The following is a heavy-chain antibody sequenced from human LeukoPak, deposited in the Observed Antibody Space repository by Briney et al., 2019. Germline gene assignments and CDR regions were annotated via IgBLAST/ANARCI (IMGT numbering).Heavy chain of an antibody. CDR2: INPNSGGT. J-gene: IGHJ4*02. D-gene: IGHD6-19*01. CDR1: GHTSTTYA. V-gene: IGHV1-2*04. CDR3: ARGGLIAVAAAVDY. Sequence: ASVKVSCKASGHTSTTYAIHWVRQAPGQGLEWMGWINPNSGGTNYAQKFQGWVTMTRDTSISTAYMELSRLRSDDTAVYYCARGGLIAVAAAVDYWGQGTLVTVSS.